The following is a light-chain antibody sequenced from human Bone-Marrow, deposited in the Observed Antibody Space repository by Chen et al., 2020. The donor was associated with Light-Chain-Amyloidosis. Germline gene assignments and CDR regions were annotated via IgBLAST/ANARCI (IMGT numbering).Light chain of an antibody. CDR3: SSYTITNTLV. Sequence: QSALTQPASVSGSPGQSITISCTGTSSDVGGDNHVSWYQQYPDKAPKLMIYEVTDRPSWVPDRFSGSKSDNTAPLTISGLQTEDEADYFCSSYTITNTLVFGSGTRVTVL. J-gene: IGLJ1*01. CDR2: EVT. CDR1: SSDVGGDNH. V-gene: IGLV2-14*01.